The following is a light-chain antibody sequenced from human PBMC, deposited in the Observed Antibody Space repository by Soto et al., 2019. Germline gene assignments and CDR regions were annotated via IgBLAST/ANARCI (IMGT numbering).Light chain of an antibody. V-gene: IGKV1-33*01. CDR3: QQYNDLPLT. Sequence: DIQMTQSPSSLSASVGDRVTITCQASQDISNFLNWYQQKPGKAPRLLIYAASNLETGVPSRFSGSASGTDFTFTISSLQPEDIAAYYCQQYNDLPLTFGGGTKVDIK. CDR1: QDISNF. CDR2: AAS. J-gene: IGKJ4*01.